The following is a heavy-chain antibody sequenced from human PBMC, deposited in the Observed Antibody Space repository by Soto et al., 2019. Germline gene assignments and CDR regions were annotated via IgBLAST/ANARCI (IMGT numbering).Heavy chain of an antibody. CDR2: INPSGGST. CDR3: AREDGSITGTSDGNWFDP. Sequence: ASVKVSCKASGYTFTSYYMHWVRQAPGQGLEWMGIINPSGGSTSYAQKFQGRVTMTRDTSTCTVYMELSSLRSEDTAVYYCAREDGSITGTSDGNWFDPWGQGTLVTVSS. V-gene: IGHV1-46*01. D-gene: IGHD1-7*01. CDR1: GYTFTSYY. J-gene: IGHJ5*02.